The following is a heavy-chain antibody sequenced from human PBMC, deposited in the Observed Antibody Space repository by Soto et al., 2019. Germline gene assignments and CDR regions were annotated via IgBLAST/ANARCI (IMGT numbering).Heavy chain of an antibody. CDR3: AKERQGPCAFVI. D-gene: IGHD6-25*01. CDR2: ISYDGSNK. Sequence: GGSLRLSCAASGFTFSSYGMHWVRQAPGKGLEWVAVISYDGSNKYYADSVKGRFTISRDNSKNTLYLQMNSLRAEDTAVYYCAKERQGPCAFVIWDQGTMVTVSS. V-gene: IGHV3-30*18. CDR1: GFTFSSYG. J-gene: IGHJ3*02.